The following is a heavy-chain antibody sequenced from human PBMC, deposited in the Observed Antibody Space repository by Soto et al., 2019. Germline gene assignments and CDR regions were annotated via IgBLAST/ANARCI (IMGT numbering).Heavy chain of an antibody. D-gene: IGHD2-15*01. Sequence: ASVKVSCKASGGTFSSDSFSWVRQAPGQGLEWMGGIIPMFDTPIYAQKFQDRVTITADESTSPAYMQLSSLRSGDTAVYYCARSGGLDRDFNYWGQGSLVTVSS. CDR1: GGTFSSDS. CDR3: ARSGGLDRDFNY. CDR2: IIPMFDTP. J-gene: IGHJ4*02. V-gene: IGHV1-69*13.